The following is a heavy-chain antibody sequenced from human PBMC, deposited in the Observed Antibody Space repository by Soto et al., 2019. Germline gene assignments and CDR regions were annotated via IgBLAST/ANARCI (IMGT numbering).Heavy chain of an antibody. D-gene: IGHD6-13*01. J-gene: IGHJ4*02. CDR2: ISSSSSYT. CDR1: GFTFSDYY. Sequence: QVQLVESGGGLVKPGGSLRLSCAASGFTFSDYYMSWIRQAPGKGLEWVSYISSSSSYTNYADSVKGRFTISRDNAKNLMYLQMNSLRDEDTAVYYCARVRVSDPRRGHFDYWGQGTLVTVSS. CDR3: ARVRVSDPRRGHFDY. V-gene: IGHV3-11*06.